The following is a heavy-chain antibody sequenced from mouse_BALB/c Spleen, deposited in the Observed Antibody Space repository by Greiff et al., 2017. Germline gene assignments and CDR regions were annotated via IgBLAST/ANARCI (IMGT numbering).Heavy chain of an antibody. CDR3: ARDTFQTPGYAMDY. V-gene: IGHV5-4*02. CDR2: ISDGGSYT. CDR1: GFTFSDYY. D-gene: IGHD5-1*01. J-gene: IGHJ4*01. Sequence: DVMLVESGGGLVKPGGSLKLSCAASGFTFSDYYMYWVRQTPEKRLEWVATISDGGSYTYYPDSVKGRFTISRDNAKNNLYLQMSSLKSEDTAMYYCARDTFQTPGYAMDYWGQGTSVTVSS.